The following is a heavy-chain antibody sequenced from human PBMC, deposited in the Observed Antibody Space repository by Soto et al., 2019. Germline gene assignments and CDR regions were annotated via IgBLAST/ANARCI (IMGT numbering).Heavy chain of an antibody. CDR2: IIPIFGTA. J-gene: IGHJ4*02. Sequence: QVQLVQSGAEVKKPGASVKVSCKASGYTFTGYYMHWVRQAPGQGLEWMGGIIPIFGTANYAQKFQGRVTITADESTSTAYMELSSLRSEDTAVYYCATKHGGGVVVAATAPDYWGQGTLVTVSS. CDR3: ATKHGGGVVVAATAPDY. CDR1: GYTFTGYY. D-gene: IGHD2-15*01. V-gene: IGHV1-69*01.